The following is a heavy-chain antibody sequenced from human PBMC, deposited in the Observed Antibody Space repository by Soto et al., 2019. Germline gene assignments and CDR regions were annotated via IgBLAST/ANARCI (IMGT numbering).Heavy chain of an antibody. D-gene: IGHD1-26*01. Sequence: ASVEVSRKASGYTFTSDAIYWVGLALIQMLEWMICINAGNGNTKSSQKFQGRVTITRDTSASTAYMELSSLRSEEKAVYYCARVEGVGATTSFYYGMNTSAQGTTVTLSS. J-gene: IGHJ6*02. V-gene: IGHV1-3*01. CDR3: ARVEGVGATTSFYYGMNT. CDR2: INAGNGNT. CDR1: GYTFTSDA.